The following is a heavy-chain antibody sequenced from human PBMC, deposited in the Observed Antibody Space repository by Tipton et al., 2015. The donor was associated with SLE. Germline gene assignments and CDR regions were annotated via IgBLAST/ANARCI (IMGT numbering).Heavy chain of an antibody. V-gene: IGHV4-59*07. CDR1: GGSISSYY. D-gene: IGHD4-11*01. CDR2: IYYSGST. Sequence: TLSLTCTVSGGSISSYYWSWIRQPPGKGLEWIGYIYYSGSTNYNPSLKSRVTISVDTSKNQFSLKLSSVTAADTAVDYCARWAGPTVSFDYWGQGTLVTVSS. J-gene: IGHJ4*02. CDR3: ARWAGPTVSFDY.